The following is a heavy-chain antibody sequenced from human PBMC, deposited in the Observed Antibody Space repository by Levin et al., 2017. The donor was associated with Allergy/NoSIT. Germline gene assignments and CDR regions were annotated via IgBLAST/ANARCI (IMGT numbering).Heavy chain of an antibody. D-gene: IGHD3-22*01. V-gene: IGHV3-66*04. CDR2: IYSGGTT. J-gene: IGHJ4*02. CDR3: ARPHYDSNGYLF. Sequence: QAGGSLRLSCAASGFSVSSNYMSWVRQAPGKGLEWVSVIYSGGTTYYADSVRGRFTISRDNSKNTLYLQMNSLRADDTAVYYCARPHYDSNGYLFWGQGTLVTVSS. CDR1: GFSVSSNY.